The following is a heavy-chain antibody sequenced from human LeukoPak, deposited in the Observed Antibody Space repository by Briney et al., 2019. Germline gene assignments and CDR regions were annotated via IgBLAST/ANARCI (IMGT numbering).Heavy chain of an antibody. CDR3: AKRRYDTSSLDWFDP. D-gene: IGHD6-13*01. CDR2: ISGTGANT. CDR1: GFTFSSYW. J-gene: IGHJ5*02. V-gene: IGHV3-23*01. Sequence: GGSLRLSCAASGFTFSSYWMHWVRQAPGRGLEWVSTISGTGANTYYADSVKGRFTISRDNSKSTLYLQMNSLRVEDAAVYYCAKRRYDTSSLDWFDPWGQGTLVTVSS.